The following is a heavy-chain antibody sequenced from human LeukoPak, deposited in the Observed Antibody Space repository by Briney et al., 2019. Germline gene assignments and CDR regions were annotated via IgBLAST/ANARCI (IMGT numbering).Heavy chain of an antibody. J-gene: IGHJ4*02. CDR2: INHSGST. CDR1: GESFSGYY. V-gene: IGHV4-34*01. Sequence: SETLSLTCAVYGESFSGYYWSRIRQPPGKGLEWIGEINHSGSTNYNPSVKSRVTMSLDTSKNQFSLKLNSVTAADTAVYYCARGPLVLLVYAIRGYFDYWGQGTLVTVSS. D-gene: IGHD2-8*01. CDR3: ARGPLVLLVYAIRGYFDY.